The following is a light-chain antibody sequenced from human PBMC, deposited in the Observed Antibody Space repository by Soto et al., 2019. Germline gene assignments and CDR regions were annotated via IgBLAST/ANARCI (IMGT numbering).Light chain of an antibody. V-gene: IGKV3-20*01. Sequence: TVMTHSPSTLSVSPLWRATLSCMSSQSVSGDYLAWYQQEPGQAPRLLIYGASSRATGIPDRFSGSGSGTDFTLTISRLEPEDFAVYFCQQYGYSPGLACGGGTKVDIK. J-gene: IGKJ4*01. CDR2: GAS. CDR3: QQYGYSPGLA. CDR1: QSVSGDY.